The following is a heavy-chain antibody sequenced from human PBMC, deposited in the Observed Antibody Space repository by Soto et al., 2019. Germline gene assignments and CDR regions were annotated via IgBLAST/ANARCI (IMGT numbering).Heavy chain of an antibody. CDR2: IYYSGST. V-gene: IGHV4-31*03. Sequence: SETLSLTCTVSGGSISSGGYYWSWIRQHPGKGLEWIGSIYYSGSTYYNPSLKSRVTISVDTSKNQFSLKLSSVTAADTAVYYCARIVGARLNDYWGQGTLVTVSS. CDR1: GGSISSGGYY. CDR3: ARIVGARLNDY. D-gene: IGHD1-26*01. J-gene: IGHJ4*02.